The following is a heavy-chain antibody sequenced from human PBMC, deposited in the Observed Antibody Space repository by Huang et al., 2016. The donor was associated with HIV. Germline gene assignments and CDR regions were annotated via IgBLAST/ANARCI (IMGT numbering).Heavy chain of an antibody. CDR3: AKGRHAFDV. V-gene: IGHV5-51*03. J-gene: IGHJ3*01. Sequence: EVQLVQPGAEVKKPGESLKISCTGSGYSFSIYWIAWVRQMPGKGLEWMGCIYPGESKGTHSPSFGGHVSISVDKSINTVYLHWSSLRASDTAIYYCAKGRHAFDVWGQGTWVTVSS. CDR1: GYSFSIYW. CDR2: IYPGESKG.